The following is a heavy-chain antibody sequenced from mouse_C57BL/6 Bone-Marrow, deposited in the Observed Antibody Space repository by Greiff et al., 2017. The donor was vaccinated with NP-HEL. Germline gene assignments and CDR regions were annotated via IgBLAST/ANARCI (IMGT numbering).Heavy chain of an antibody. V-gene: IGHV5-12*01. J-gene: IGHJ3*01. Sequence: EVKLEESGGGLVQPGGSLKLSCAASGFTFSDYYMYWVRQTPEKRLEWVAYISNGGGSTYYPDTVKGRFTISRDNAKNTLYLQMSRLKSEDTAMYYCARQTIYDSLAYWGQGTLVAVSA. CDR3: ARQTIYDSLAY. D-gene: IGHD2-4*01. CDR1: GFTFSDYY. CDR2: ISNGGGST.